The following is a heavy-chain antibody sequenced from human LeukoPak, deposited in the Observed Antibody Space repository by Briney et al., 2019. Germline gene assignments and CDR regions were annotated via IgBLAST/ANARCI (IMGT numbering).Heavy chain of an antibody. D-gene: IGHD6-13*01. CDR1: GGSISSYY. V-gene: IGHV4-59*01. CDR3: ARDKSSSWYTWFDP. J-gene: IGHJ5*02. CDR2: IYYSGST. Sequence: SETLSLTCTVSGGSISSYYWNWIRQPPGKGLEWIGYIYYSGSTNYNPSLKSRVTISVDTSKNQFSLKLSSVTAADTAVYYCARDKSSSWYTWFDPWGQGTLVTVSS.